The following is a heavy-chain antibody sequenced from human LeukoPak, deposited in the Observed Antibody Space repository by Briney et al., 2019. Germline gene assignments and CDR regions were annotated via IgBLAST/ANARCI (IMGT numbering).Heavy chain of an antibody. Sequence: SVKVSCKASGGTFSSYAISWVRQTPGQGLEWMGRIIPILGIANYAQKFQGRVTITADKSTSTAYMELSSLRSEDTAVYYCARSGGAGHYYGMDVWGQGTTVTVSS. D-gene: IGHD1-26*01. CDR2: IIPILGIA. J-gene: IGHJ6*02. V-gene: IGHV1-69*04. CDR1: GGTFSSYA. CDR3: ARSGGAGHYYGMDV.